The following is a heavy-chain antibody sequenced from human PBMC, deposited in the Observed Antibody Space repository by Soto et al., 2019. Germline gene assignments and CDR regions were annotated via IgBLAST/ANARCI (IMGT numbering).Heavy chain of an antibody. CDR2: IGTIGDT. CDR1: GFTFSTYD. V-gene: IGHV3-13*01. J-gene: IGHJ5*02. CDR3: ARGRSNQYESSPPPKFDP. Sequence: GGSLRLSCAASGFTFSTYDMHWVRQATGKGLEWVSAIGTIGDTYYLDSVKGRFTISRENAKNSLYLQMNSLRAGDTAVYYCARGRSNQYESSPPPKFDPWGRGTLVTVSS. D-gene: IGHD2-8*01.